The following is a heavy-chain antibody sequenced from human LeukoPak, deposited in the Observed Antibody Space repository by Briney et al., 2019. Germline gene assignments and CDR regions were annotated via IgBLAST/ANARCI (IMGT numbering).Heavy chain of an antibody. D-gene: IGHD2-2*01. V-gene: IGHV3-48*03. CDR1: GFTFSSYE. J-gene: IGHJ3*02. CDR3: ASEGSSTSAGAFDI. CDR2: ISSSSSTI. Sequence: PGGSLRLSCEASGFTFSSYEMNWVRQAPGKGLEWVSYISSSSSTIYYADSVKGRFTISRDNAKNSLYLQMNSLRAEDTAVYYCASEGSSTSAGAFDIWGQGTMVTVSS.